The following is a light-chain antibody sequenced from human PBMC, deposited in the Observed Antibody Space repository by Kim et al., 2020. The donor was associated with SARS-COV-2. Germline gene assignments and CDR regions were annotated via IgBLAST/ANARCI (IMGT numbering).Light chain of an antibody. J-gene: IGLJ3*02. Sequence: QSALAQPASVSGSPGQSITISCTGTSSDYVSWYQQHPGKAPKLMIYDVFKRPSEISNRFSGSKSGHTASLTISGLQAEDEADYYCNSYTTSSTWVFGGGTQLTVL. CDR3: NSYTTSSTWV. V-gene: IGLV2-14*03. CDR1: SSDY. CDR2: DVF.